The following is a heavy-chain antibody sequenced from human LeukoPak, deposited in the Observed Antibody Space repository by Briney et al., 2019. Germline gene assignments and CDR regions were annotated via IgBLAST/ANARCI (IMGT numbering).Heavy chain of an antibody. CDR1: GFTVSSNY. D-gene: IGHD3-10*01. CDR2: IYSGGST. J-gene: IGHJ4*02. Sequence: GGSLRLSCAVSGFTVSSNYMSWVRQAPGKGLEWVSVIYSGGSTYYADSVKGRFTISRDNSKNTLYLQMNSLRAEDTAVYYCARMAGDFDYWGQGTLVTVSS. CDR3: ARMAGDFDY. V-gene: IGHV3-53*01.